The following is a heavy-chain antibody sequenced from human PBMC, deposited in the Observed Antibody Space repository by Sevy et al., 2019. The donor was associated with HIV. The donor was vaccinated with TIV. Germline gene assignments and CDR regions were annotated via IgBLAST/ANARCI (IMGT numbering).Heavy chain of an antibody. V-gene: IGHV1-18*04. D-gene: IGHD3-10*01. J-gene: IGHJ3*02. CDR3: AGDYYGSGGANSPMDAFDI. CDR2: ISAYNGNT. Sequence: ASVKVSCKASGYTFTSYGISWVRQAPGQGLEWMGWISAYNGNTNYAQKLQGRVTMTTDTSTSTAYMELRSLRSDDTAGYSCAGDYYGSGGANSPMDAFDIWAKGQWSPSPQ. CDR1: GYTFTSYG.